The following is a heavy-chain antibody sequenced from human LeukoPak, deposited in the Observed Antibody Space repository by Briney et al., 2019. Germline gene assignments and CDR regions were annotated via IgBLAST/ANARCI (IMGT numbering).Heavy chain of an antibody. CDR2: IYYSGST. CDR3: ARHGQWGGDYGHWFDP. Sequence: SETLSLTCTVSGGSISSSSYYWGWIRQPPGKGLEWIGSIYYSGSTYYNPSLKSRVTISVDTSKNQFSLKLSSVTAADTAVYYCARHGQWGGDYGHWFDPWGQGTLVTVSS. CDR1: GGSISSSSYY. D-gene: IGHD4-17*01. V-gene: IGHV4-39*01. J-gene: IGHJ5*02.